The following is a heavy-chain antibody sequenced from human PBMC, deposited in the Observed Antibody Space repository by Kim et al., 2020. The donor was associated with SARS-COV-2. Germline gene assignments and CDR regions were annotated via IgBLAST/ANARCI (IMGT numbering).Heavy chain of an antibody. J-gene: IGHJ6*02. Sequence: GGSLRLSCAASGFTFSSYDMHWVRQATGKGLEWVSAIGTAGDTYYPGSVKGRFTISRENAKNSLYLQMNSLRAGDTAVYYCARGITMVRGVIPRYYYYGMDVWCQGTTVTVSS. CDR3: ARGITMVRGVIPRYYYYGMDV. CDR2: IGTAGDT. CDR1: GFTFSSYD. V-gene: IGHV3-13*01. D-gene: IGHD3-10*01.